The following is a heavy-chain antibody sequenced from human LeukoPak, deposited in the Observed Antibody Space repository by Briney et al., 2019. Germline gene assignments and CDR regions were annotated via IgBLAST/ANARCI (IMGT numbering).Heavy chain of an antibody. CDR1: GGSISSPSW. CDR3: ARRGGGGRHTYYFDY. V-gene: IGHV4-4*02. J-gene: IGHJ4*02. Sequence: SETLSLTCAVSGGSISSPSWWTWVRQPPGKGLEWIGEIDHSGSTNYNPSLKSRVTISVDKSKNQFSLKLSTVTAADTAVYYCARRGGGGRHTYYFDYWGQGTLVTVSS. D-gene: IGHD3-16*01. CDR2: IDHSGST.